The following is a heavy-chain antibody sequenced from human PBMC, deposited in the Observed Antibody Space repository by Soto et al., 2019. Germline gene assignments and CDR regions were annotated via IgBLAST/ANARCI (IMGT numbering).Heavy chain of an antibody. CDR1: GYTFTSYA. D-gene: IGHD3-10*01. J-gene: IGHJ5*02. CDR3: ARDVGYYGSGSLNWFDP. CDR2: INAGNGNT. Sequence: QVQLVQSGAEVKKPGASVKVSCKASGYTFTSYAMHWVRQAPGQRLEWMGWINAGNGNTKYSQKFQGRVTITRDTSASTAYMELSSLRSEDTAVEYCARDVGYYGSGSLNWFDPWGQGTLVTVSS. V-gene: IGHV1-3*01.